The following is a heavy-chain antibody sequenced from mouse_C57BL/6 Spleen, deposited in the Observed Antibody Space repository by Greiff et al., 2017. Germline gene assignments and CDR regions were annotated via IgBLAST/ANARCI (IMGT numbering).Heavy chain of an antibody. CDR2: IDPNSGGT. CDR3: ARGGYGSSYEIAWFAY. V-gene: IGHV1-72*01. J-gene: IGHJ3*01. D-gene: IGHD1-1*01. CDR1: GYTFTSYW. Sequence: QVQLQQSGAELVKPGASVKLSCKASGYTFTSYWMHWVKQRPGRGLEWIGRIDPNSGGTKYNEKFKSKATLTVDKPSSTAYMQLSSLTSEDSAVYYCARGGYGSSYEIAWFAYWGQGTLVTVSA.